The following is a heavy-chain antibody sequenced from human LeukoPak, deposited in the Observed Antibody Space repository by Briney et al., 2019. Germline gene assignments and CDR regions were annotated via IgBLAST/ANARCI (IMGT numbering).Heavy chain of an antibody. CDR2: ISYDGSNK. Sequence: PGGSLRLSCAASGFTFFSYGMHWVRQAPGKGLEWVAVISYDGSNKYYADSVKGRITISRDNSKNTMYLEMISLRIEDTAVYYCAKGPVSGSRSPLDYWGQGTLVTVSS. CDR3: AKGPVSGSRSPLDY. CDR1: GFTFFSYG. J-gene: IGHJ4*02. V-gene: IGHV3-30*18. D-gene: IGHD1-26*01.